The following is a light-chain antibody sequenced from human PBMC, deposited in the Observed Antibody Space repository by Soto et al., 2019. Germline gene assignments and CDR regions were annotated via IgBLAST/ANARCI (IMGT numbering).Light chain of an antibody. CDR2: DVS. Sequence: QSALTQPASVSGSPGQSITISCTGTSSDVGGYNYVSWYQQNPGKAPKLMIYDVSNRPSGVSNRFSGSKSGNTASLTISGLQAEYEVDYYCSSYTSSSSYVFGTGTKLTVL. J-gene: IGLJ1*01. CDR1: SSDVGGYNY. V-gene: IGLV2-14*01. CDR3: SSYTSSSSYV.